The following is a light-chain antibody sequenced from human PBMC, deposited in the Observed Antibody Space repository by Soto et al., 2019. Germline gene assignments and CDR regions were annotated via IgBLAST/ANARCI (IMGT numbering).Light chain of an antibody. CDR1: QRISSY. CDR3: QQSYSSPKT. J-gene: IGKJ1*01. Sequence: DIQMTQSPSSLYASIGDRVTITCRAIQRISSYLNWYQQKPGKAPKLLIYGASSLQSGVPSRFSSSRYGTDFTITISSMQPEDFATYYCQQSYSSPKTFGQGTKVDIK. V-gene: IGKV1-39*01. CDR2: GAS.